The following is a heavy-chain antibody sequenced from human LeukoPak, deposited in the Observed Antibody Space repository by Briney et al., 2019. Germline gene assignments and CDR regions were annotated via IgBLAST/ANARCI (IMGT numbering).Heavy chain of an antibody. V-gene: IGHV3-23*01. CDR1: GFTFSSYA. J-gene: IGHJ4*02. CDR2: ISGSGGST. D-gene: IGHD1-26*01. Sequence: PGGSLRLPCAASGFTFSSYAMSWVRQAPGKGLEWVSAISGSGGSTYYADSVKGRFTISRDNSKNTLYLQMNSLRAEDTAVYYCAKTGTLRIVGATTYLFDYWGQGTLVTVSS. CDR3: AKTGTLRIVGATTYLFDY.